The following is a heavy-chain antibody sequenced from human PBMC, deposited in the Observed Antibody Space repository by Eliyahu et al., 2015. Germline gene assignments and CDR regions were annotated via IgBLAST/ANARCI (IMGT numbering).Heavy chain of an antibody. CDR1: GGTFRTNA. D-gene: IGHD6-19*01. CDR2: ITPIFGTP. CDR3: ARPSADNSGISKPFDY. V-gene: IGHV1-69*01. J-gene: IGHJ4*02. Sequence: QVQLVQSGAEVKKPGSSVKVSCKAAGGTFRTNAFSWVRQAPGQGLEWMGGITPIFGTPNYAQKFQGRVTISADESTSTAYMELSSLRSEDTAVYYCARPSADNSGISKPFDYWGQGTLVTVSS.